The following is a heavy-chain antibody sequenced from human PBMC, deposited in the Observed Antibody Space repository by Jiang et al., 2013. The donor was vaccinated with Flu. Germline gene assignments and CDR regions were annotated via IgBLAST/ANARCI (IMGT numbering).Heavy chain of an antibody. V-gene: IGHV2-5*02. CDR2: IYWDDDK. J-gene: IGHJ4*02. Sequence: KPTQTLTLTCTFSGFSLSTSGVGVGWIRQPPGKALEWLALIYWDDDKRYSPSLKSRLTITKDTSKNQVVLTMTNMDPVDTATYYCAHRSSYSSSEVSDYWGQGTLVTVSS. CDR3: AHRSSYSSSEVSDY. D-gene: IGHD6-6*01. CDR1: GFSLSTSGVG.